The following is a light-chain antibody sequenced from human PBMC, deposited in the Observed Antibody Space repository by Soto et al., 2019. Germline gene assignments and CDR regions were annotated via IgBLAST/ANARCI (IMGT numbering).Light chain of an antibody. V-gene: IGKV1-5*01. Sequence: DIQMTQSPSTLSASVGDRVTITCRASQTIFRWLAWYQQRPGKAPNLLISDASDLQSGVPSRFSGSGSGAEFTLTIGRLQPDDFATYYCQQYNSYPWTFGQGTKDEF. CDR1: QTIFRW. CDR2: DAS. J-gene: IGKJ1*01. CDR3: QQYNSYPWT.